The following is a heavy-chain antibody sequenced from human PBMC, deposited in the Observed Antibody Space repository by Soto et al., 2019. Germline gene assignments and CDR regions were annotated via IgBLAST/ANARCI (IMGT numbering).Heavy chain of an antibody. CDR3: ARQTFGSDFFYGMDV. V-gene: IGHV4-59*08. Sequence: SETLSLTCTVSGASINNYYWSWIRQPPGRGLEWIGYIYYTGSTTYSPSLQGRVTISVGTSKSQFSLKLSSMTAADTAVYYCARQTFGSDFFYGMDVWGQGTTVT. CDR1: GASINNYY. J-gene: IGHJ6*02. D-gene: IGHD3-10*01. CDR2: IYYTGST.